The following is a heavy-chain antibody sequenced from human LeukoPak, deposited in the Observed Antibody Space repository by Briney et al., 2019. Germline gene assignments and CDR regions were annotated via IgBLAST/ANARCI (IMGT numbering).Heavy chain of an antibody. J-gene: IGHJ5*02. CDR1: GGSFSGYY. CDR2: IKHSGST. V-gene: IGHV4-34*01. Sequence: SETLSLTCAVYGGSFSGYYWSWIRQPPGKGLEWIGEIKHSGSTNYNPSLKSRVTISVDTSKNQFSLKLSSVTAADTAVYYCARGPKTHYGGNSYNWFDPWGQGTLVTVSS. D-gene: IGHD4-23*01. CDR3: ARGPKTHYGGNSYNWFDP.